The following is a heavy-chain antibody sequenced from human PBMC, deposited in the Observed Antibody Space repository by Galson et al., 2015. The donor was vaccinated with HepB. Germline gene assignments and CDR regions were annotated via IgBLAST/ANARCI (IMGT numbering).Heavy chain of an antibody. CDR1: GYTFTNYA. CDR3: ATSWSGWYDY. V-gene: IGHV1-3*01. J-gene: IGHJ4*02. D-gene: IGHD6-19*01. CDR2: IRAGNGDT. Sequence: QSGAEVKKPGESLRTSCKASGYTFTNYAMHWVRQAPGQRFEWMGWIRAGNGDTDYSQKFQGRVTITRDTSASTAYMELSSLRSQDTAVYYCATSWSGWYDYWGQGTLVTVSS.